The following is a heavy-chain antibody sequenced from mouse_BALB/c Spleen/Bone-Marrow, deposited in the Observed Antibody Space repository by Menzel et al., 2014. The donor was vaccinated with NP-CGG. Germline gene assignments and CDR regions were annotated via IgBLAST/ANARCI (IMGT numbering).Heavy chain of an antibody. CDR2: IWAGGST. D-gene: IGHD1-1*01. Sequence: VKLMESGPGLVAPSQRLSITCTVSGFSLTSYGVHWVRQPPGKGLEWLGVIWAGGSTNYNSALMSRLSISKDNSKSQVFLKMNSLQTDDTAMYYCARDYGSSYYAMDYWGQGTSVTVSS. J-gene: IGHJ4*01. V-gene: IGHV2-9*02. CDR3: ARDYGSSYYAMDY. CDR1: GFSLTSYG.